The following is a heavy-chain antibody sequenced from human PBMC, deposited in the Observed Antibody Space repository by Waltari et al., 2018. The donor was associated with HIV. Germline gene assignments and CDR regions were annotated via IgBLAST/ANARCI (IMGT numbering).Heavy chain of an antibody. J-gene: IGHJ5*02. D-gene: IGHD3-3*01. CDR3: ARSSPGDDFWSGKLVS. CDR2: IIPIFGTT. CDR1: GGTLSNYA. Sequence: QVQLVQSGAEVKKPGSSVQVSCKTSGGTLSNYAVYWVRQAPGQGLELVGQIIPIFGTTNYAQKFQGRVTITAGESTGTVYMELRSLRSEDTAMYYCARSSPGDDFWSGKLVSWGQGTQVTVSS. V-gene: IGHV1-69*01.